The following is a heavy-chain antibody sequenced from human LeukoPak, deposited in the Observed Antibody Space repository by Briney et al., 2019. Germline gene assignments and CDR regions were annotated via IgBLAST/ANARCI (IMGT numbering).Heavy chain of an antibody. CDR1: GFTFSSYG. CDR2: ISYDGSNK. D-gene: IGHD2-15*01. Sequence: GRSLRLSCAASGFTFSSYGMHWVRLAPGKGLEWVAVISYDGSNKYYADSVKGRFTISRDNSKNTLYLQMNSLRAEDTAVYYCARPAGYCSGGSCYPDAFDIWGQGTMVTVSS. V-gene: IGHV3-30*03. J-gene: IGHJ3*02. CDR3: ARPAGYCSGGSCYPDAFDI.